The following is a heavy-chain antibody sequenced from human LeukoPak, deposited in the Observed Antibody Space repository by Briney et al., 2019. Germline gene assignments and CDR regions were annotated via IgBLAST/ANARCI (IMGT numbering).Heavy chain of an antibody. J-gene: IGHJ4*02. V-gene: IGHV5-51*01. CDR2: IYPGDSDT. CDR3: ARRESNYDYIWGSLDY. Sequence: GESLKISCKGSGYSFTSYWIGWVRQMPGKGLEWMGIIYPGDSDTRYSPSFQGQVTISADKSISTAYPQWSSVKASDTAMYYCARRESNYDYIWGSLDYWGQGTLVTVSS. D-gene: IGHD3-16*01. CDR1: GYSFTSYW.